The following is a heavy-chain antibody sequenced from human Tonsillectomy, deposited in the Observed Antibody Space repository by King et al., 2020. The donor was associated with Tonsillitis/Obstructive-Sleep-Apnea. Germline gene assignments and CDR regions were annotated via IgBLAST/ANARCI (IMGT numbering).Heavy chain of an antibody. CDR3: AREVNFDSRAYPYDY. CDR1: GYSFTAYW. J-gene: IGHJ4*02. Sequence: QLVQSGAEVKKPGESLRISCKGSGYSFTAYWITWVRQMPGKGLEWMGRIDPYDSKATYNPSFQGHVTISAYKSSNTAFLDWSGLRASDTAMYYCAREVNFDSRAYPYDYWGQGTLVTVTS. V-gene: IGHV5-10-1*01. CDR2: IDPYDSKA. D-gene: IGHD3-22*01.